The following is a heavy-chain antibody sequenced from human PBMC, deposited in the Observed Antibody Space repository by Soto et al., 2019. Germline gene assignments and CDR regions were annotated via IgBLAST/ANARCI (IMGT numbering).Heavy chain of an antibody. CDR2: IYPDDSDT. CDR3: ARQGGTGGKYFYGMAV. J-gene: IGHJ6*02. Sequence: GESLKISCRGSAYTFTSYWIAWVRQRPGKGMEWLGIIYPDDSDTRYSPSFQGHVTIPADKSINTGYLQWSSLKASDTATYYCARQGGTGGKYFYGMAVWGQGTTVTVSS. D-gene: IGHD2-8*02. CDR1: AYTFTSYW. V-gene: IGHV5-51*01.